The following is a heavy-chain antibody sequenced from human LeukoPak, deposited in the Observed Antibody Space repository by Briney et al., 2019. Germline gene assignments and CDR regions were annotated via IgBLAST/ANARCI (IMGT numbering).Heavy chain of an antibody. D-gene: IGHD1-26*01. J-gene: IGHJ4*02. CDR3: ARVRIVGATAFDY. V-gene: IGHV4-39*07. Sequence: SETLSLTCTVSGGSISSSSYYWGWIRQPPGKGLEWIGSIYYSGSTYYNPSLKSRVTISVDASKNQFSLKLSSVTAADTAVYYCARVRIVGATAFDYWGQGTLVTVSS. CDR2: IYYSGST. CDR1: GGSISSSSYY.